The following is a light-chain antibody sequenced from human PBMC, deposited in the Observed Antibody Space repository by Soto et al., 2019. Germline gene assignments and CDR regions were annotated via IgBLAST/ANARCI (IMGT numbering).Light chain of an antibody. CDR2: GAS. J-gene: IGKJ1*01. CDR1: QSISSN. V-gene: IGKV3D-15*01. Sequence: EIVMTQSPATLSVSPGERATLSCRASQSISSNLAWYQQKPGQAPRLLIYGASNRATGIPDRFSGSGSGTEFTLTISSLQSEDLAIYYCQEYSDWPTWTFGQGTKVDIK. CDR3: QEYSDWPTWT.